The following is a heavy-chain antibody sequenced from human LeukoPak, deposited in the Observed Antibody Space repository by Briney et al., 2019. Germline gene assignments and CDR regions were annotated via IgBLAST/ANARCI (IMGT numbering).Heavy chain of an antibody. V-gene: IGHV4-34*01. CDR1: GVPFSNYY. J-gene: IGHJ4*02. Sequence: SETLSLTCAVSGVPFSNYYWSWVRQSPRQGLEWIGEINHSGYTNYNPSLRSRVTMSIDTAKNQFSLILTSVTAADAGVYYCTRAVAGHPDWGQGTLVTVSS. CDR3: TRAVAGHPD. CDR2: INHSGYT. D-gene: IGHD6-19*01.